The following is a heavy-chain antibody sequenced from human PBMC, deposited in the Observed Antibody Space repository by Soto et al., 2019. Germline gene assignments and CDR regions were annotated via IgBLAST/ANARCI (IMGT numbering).Heavy chain of an antibody. V-gene: IGHV3-7*01. CDR1: GFTFSSYW. D-gene: IGHD2-2*01. J-gene: IGHJ4*02. CDR3: ARGRGFSTGCHNFDY. Sequence: EVQLVESGGGLVQPGGSLRLSCAASGFTFSSYWMSWVRQAPGKGLEWVANIKQDGSEKYYVDSVKGRFTISRDNAKNSLYLQMNSLRAEDTAVYYCARGRGFSTGCHNFDYWGQGTLVTVSS. CDR2: IKQDGSEK.